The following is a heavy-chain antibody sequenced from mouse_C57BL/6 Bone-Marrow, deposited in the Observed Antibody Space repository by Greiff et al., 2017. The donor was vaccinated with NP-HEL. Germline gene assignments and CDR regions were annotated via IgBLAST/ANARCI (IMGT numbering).Heavy chain of an antibody. V-gene: IGHV1-20*01. J-gene: IGHJ4*01. Sequence: VQLQQSGPELVKPGDSVKISCKASGYSFTGYFMNWVMQSHGKSLEWIGRINPYNGDTFYNQKFKGKATLTVDKSSSTAHMELRSLTSEDAAVYYCARWGDGPYAMDYWGQGTSVTVSS. CDR2: INPYNGDT. D-gene: IGHD1-1*01. CDR1: GYSFTGYF. CDR3: ARWGDGPYAMDY.